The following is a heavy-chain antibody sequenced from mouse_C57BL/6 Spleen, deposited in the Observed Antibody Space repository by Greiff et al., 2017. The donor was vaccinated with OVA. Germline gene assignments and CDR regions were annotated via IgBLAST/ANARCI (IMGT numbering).Heavy chain of an antibody. V-gene: IGHV1-9*01. CDR2: ILPGSGST. J-gene: IGHJ3*01. Sequence: VQLQQSGAELMKPGASVKLSCKATGYTFTGYWIEWVKQRPGHGLEWIGEILPGSGSTNYNEKFKGKATFTADTSSNTAYMQLSSLTTEDSAIYYCARCGSFTTVVATRTWFAYWGQGTLVTVSA. D-gene: IGHD1-1*01. CDR1: GYTFTGYW. CDR3: ARCGSFTTVVATRTWFAY.